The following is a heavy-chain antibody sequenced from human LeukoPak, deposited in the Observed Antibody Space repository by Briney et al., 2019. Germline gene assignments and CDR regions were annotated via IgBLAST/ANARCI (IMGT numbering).Heavy chain of an antibody. CDR1: GGSISSYY. CDR3: ARGEWELRWFDP. Sequence: PSETLSLTCTVSGGSISSYYWSWIRQPPGKGLEWIGYIYYSGSTNYNPSLKSRVTISVDTSKNQFSLKLSSVTAADTAVYYCARGEWELRWFDPWGQGTPVTVSS. J-gene: IGHJ5*02. CDR2: IYYSGST. V-gene: IGHV4-59*01. D-gene: IGHD1-26*01.